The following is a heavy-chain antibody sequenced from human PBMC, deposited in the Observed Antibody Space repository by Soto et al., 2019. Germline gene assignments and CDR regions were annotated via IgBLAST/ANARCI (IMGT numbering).Heavy chain of an antibody. V-gene: IGHV3-21*01. CDR3: ARQHSGTWYDFDS. J-gene: IGHJ4*02. CDR1: GFTFTSYS. Sequence: PGGSLRLSCAASGFTFTSYSMNWVRQAPGKGLEWVSSISSSSSYIYYADSVKGRFTISRDNAKNSLFLQMNGLRAEDTAVYYWARQHSGTWYDFDSWGQGTLVTVSA. CDR2: ISSSSSYI. D-gene: IGHD6-13*01.